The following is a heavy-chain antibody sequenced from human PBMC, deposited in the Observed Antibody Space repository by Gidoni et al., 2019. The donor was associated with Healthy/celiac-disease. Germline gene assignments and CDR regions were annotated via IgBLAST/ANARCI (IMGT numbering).Heavy chain of an antibody. CDR1: GGSFSGYS. CDR3: ARATRFLEWLLYVPDYYYYMDV. D-gene: IGHD3-3*01. J-gene: IGHJ6*03. CDR2: INHSGST. V-gene: IGHV4-34*01. Sequence: QVQLQQWGAGLLKPSETLSLTCAVYGGSFSGYSWSWIRQPPGKGLEWIVEINHSGSTNYNPSLKSRVTISVDTSKNQFSLKLSSVTAADTAVYYCARATRFLEWLLYVPDYYYYMDVWGKGTTVTVSS.